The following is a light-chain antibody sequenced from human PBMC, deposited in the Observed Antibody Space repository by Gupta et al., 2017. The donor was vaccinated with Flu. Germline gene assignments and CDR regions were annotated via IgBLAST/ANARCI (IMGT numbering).Light chain of an antibody. CDR2: AAS. J-gene: IGKJ2*03. V-gene: IGKV1-39*01. CDR3: HQSFSAPYS. Sequence: DIQMTQSRSSLSAFVGGRVTITCRASQSIRIYLNWYQQKPGKAPQLLIYAASNLQSGVPSRFSGSGSGTDFTLTISRLQPEDFATYYCHQSFSAPYSFGQGTKLEIK. CDR1: QSIRIY.